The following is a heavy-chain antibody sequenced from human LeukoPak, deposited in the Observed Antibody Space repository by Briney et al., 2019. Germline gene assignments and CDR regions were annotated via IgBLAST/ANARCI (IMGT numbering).Heavy chain of an antibody. Sequence: GGSLRLSXAASGFTFSRYWMSWVRQAPGKGLEWVANIKQDGSEKYYVDSVKGRFTISRDNAKNSLYLQMNSLRAEDTAVYYCARVMGDTAMVSSWFDPWGQGTLVTVSS. CDR1: GFTFSRYW. D-gene: IGHD5-18*01. CDR2: IKQDGSEK. J-gene: IGHJ5*02. V-gene: IGHV3-7*01. CDR3: ARVMGDTAMVSSWFDP.